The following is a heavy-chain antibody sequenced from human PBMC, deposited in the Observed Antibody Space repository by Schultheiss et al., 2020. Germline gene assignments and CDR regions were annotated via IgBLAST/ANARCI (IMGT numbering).Heavy chain of an antibody. CDR2: ISYDGSNK. CDR1: GFTVSSNY. J-gene: IGHJ4*02. CDR3: ANSGRKGY. D-gene: IGHD6-25*01. V-gene: IGHV3-30*18. Sequence: GGSLRLSCAASGFTVSSNYMSWVRQAPGKGLEWVAVISYDGSNKYYADSVKGRFTISRDNPKNTVSLQMNSLRAEDTAVYYCANSGRKGYWGQGTLVTVSS.